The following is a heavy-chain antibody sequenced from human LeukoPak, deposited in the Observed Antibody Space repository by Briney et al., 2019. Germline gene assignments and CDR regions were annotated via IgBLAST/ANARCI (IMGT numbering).Heavy chain of an antibody. V-gene: IGHV4-34*01. J-gene: IGHJ4*02. Sequence: WETLSLTCAVYGGSFSGYYWSWIRQPPGKGLEWIGEINHSGSTNYNPSLKSRVTISVDTSKNQFSLKLSSVTAADTAVYYCARGWGGSPGPYYFDYWGQGTLVTV. D-gene: IGHD1-26*01. CDR2: INHSGST. CDR1: GGSFSGYY. CDR3: ARGWGGSPGPYYFDY.